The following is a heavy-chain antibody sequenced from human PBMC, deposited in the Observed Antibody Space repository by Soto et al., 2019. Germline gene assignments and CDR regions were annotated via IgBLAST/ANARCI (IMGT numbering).Heavy chain of an antibody. D-gene: IGHD7-27*01. J-gene: IGHJ6*02. Sequence: PSETLSLTCTVSGGSISSGDYYWSWIRQPPGKGLEWIGYIYYSGSTYYNPSLKSRVTISVDTSKNQFSLKLSSVTAADTAVYYCASLWGHSNRDYYYGMDVWGQGTTVTVSS. CDR2: IYYSGST. CDR3: ASLWGHSNRDYYYGMDV. CDR1: GGSISSGDYY. V-gene: IGHV4-30-4*01.